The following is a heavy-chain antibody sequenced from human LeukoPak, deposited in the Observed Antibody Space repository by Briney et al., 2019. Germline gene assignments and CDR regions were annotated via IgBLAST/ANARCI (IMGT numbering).Heavy chain of an antibody. Sequence: GGSLRLSCAASGFTFSSYSMNWVRQAPGKGLEWVSSISSSSSYIYYADSVKGRYTISRDNAKNSLYLQMNSLRAEDTAVYYCARCFGLSDAFDIWGQGTMVTVSS. CDR1: GFTFSSYS. V-gene: IGHV3-21*01. CDR3: ARCFGLSDAFDI. CDR2: ISSSSSYI. D-gene: IGHD3-10*01. J-gene: IGHJ3*02.